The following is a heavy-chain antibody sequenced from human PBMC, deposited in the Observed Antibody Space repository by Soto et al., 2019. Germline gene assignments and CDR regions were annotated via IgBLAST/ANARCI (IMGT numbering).Heavy chain of an antibody. J-gene: IGHJ6*02. CDR1: GDSINNYY. CDR3: ARGTKYYYQGMDV. V-gene: IGHV4-59*01. CDR2: IYDSGST. Sequence: PSETLSLTCTVSGDSINNYYWTWIRQPPGKGLEWIGYIYDSGSTSYNPSLKSRLTKSVDTSKNQFSLKLKSVTAADTAVYYCARGTKYYYQGMDVWGQGTTVTVSS.